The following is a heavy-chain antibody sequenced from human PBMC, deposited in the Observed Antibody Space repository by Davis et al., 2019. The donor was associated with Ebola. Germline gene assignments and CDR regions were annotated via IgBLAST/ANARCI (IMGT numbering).Heavy chain of an antibody. Sequence: AASVKVSCKASGYTFTGYYMHWVRQAPGQGLEWMGWINPNSGGTNYAQKFQGWVTMTRGTSISTAYMELSRLRSDDTAVYYCARGRDYDFWSGLDYWGQGTLVTVSS. V-gene: IGHV1-2*04. CDR2: INPNSGGT. J-gene: IGHJ4*02. CDR1: GYTFTGYY. D-gene: IGHD3-3*01. CDR3: ARGRDYDFWSGLDY.